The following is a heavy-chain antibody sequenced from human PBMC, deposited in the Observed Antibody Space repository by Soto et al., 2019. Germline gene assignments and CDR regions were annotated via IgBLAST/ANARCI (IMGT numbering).Heavy chain of an antibody. D-gene: IGHD1-7*01. J-gene: IGHJ5*02. V-gene: IGHV3-73*02. CDR3: TRLPNWNFRFDP. CDR2: IKTKTNNYAT. Sequence: EVQLVESGGGLVQPGRSLKLSCAASGFTFSGSAIHWVRQASGKGLGWVGRIKTKTNNYATAYAASVKGRFTISRDDSKNTAYLQMNSLKIEDTAVYYCTRLPNWNFRFDPWGQGTLVTVSS. CDR1: GFTFSGSA.